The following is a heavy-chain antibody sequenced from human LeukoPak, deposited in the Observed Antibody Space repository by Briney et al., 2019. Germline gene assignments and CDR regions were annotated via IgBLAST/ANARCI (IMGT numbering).Heavy chain of an antibody. V-gene: IGHV3-66*01. CDR2: MYDRGDT. CDR1: GFTVTSNF. CDR3: ARGDYYHYGLDV. Sequence: GGSLRLSCAVSGFTVTSNFMSWVRQAPGKGLEWVSVMYDRGDTYYADSVKGRFAISRDNVKNSLYLQVNSLRAEDTAVYYCARGDYYHYGLDVWGQGTTVTVSS. J-gene: IGHJ6*02.